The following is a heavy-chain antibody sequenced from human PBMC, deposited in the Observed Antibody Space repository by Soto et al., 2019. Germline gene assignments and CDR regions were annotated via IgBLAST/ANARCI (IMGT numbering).Heavy chain of an antibody. V-gene: IGHV3-64D*06. CDR2: ISNNGGST. Sequence: GGSLRLSCSASGFTFSTYAMHWVRQAPGKGLEYVSAISNNGGSTYYADSVKGRFTISRDNSKNTLYLQMNSLRTADTAIYYCVKGGITMVRGVLFAYWGQGTPVTVSS. CDR1: GFTFSTYA. CDR3: VKGGITMVRGVLFAY. J-gene: IGHJ4*02. D-gene: IGHD3-10*01.